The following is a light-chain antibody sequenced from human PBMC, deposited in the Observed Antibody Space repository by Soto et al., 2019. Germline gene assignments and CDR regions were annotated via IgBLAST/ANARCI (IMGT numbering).Light chain of an antibody. V-gene: IGKV3-15*01. CDR1: QSVRTN. J-gene: IGKJ3*01. CDR3: QQYFNWPLTRT. Sequence: EVVLTQSPATLSVSAGGTVTLSCRASQSVRTNVAWYQQIPGQAPRLLVYGASTRATGVPARFTGSGSGIEFSLTISSLLSEDSAFYYCQQYFNWPLTRTFGPGTKVDIK. CDR2: GAS.